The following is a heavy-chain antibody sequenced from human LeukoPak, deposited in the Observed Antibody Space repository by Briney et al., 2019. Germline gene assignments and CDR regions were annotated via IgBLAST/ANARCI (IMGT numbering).Heavy chain of an antibody. CDR2: ITSSSTYT. CDR1: GFTFSSYN. D-gene: IGHD1-26*01. V-gene: IGHV3-21*01. J-gene: IGHJ6*03. CDR3: ARDPYSGSYGDSYYYYMDV. Sequence: GESLRLSCVASGFTFSSYNMNWVRQAPGKGLEWVSSITSSSTYTFYADSVKGRFTISRDNAKNSLYLQMNSLRAEDAAVYYCARDPYSGSYGDSYYYYMDVWGKGTTVTISS.